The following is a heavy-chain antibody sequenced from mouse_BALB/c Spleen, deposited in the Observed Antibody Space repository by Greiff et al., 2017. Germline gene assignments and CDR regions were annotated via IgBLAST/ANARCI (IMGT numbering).Heavy chain of an antibody. D-gene: IGHD1-1*01. CDR2: IRSKSNNYAT. V-gene: IGHV10-1*02. CDR3: VRLPYYAMDY. Sequence: DVHLVESGGGLVQPKGSLKLSCAASGFTFNTYAMNWVRQAPGKGLEWVARIRSKSNNYATYYADSVKDRFTISRDDSQSMLYLQMNNLKTEDTTMYYCVRLPYYAMDYWGQGTSVTVSS. J-gene: IGHJ4*01. CDR1: GFTFNTYA.